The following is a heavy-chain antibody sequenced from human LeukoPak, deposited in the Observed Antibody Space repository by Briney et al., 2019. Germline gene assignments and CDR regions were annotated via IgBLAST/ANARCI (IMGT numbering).Heavy chain of an antibody. CDR2: IRYDGSNK. J-gene: IGHJ4*02. CDR1: GFTFSSYG. CDR3: AKDTNTEWELLGTYY. D-gene: IGHD1-26*01. Sequence: PGGSLRLSCAASGFTFSSYGMHWVRQAPGKGLEWVAFIRYDGSNKYYADSVKGRFTISRDNSKNTLYLQMNSLRAEDTAVYYCAKDTNTEWELLGTYYWGQGTLVTVSS. V-gene: IGHV3-30*02.